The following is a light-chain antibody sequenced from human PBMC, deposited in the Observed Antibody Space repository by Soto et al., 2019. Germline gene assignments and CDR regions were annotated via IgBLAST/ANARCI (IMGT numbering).Light chain of an antibody. CDR1: SSDIGSNT. CDR3: TSCGGDLSSGV. CDR2: DNN. Sequence: QSVLTQPPSASANPGERVTISCSGSSSDIGSNTLNWYQQLPGTAPKLLIYDNNQRPSGVPDRFSGSKSGTSASLAISGLQYEDEADYYCTSCGGDLSSGVFGGGTKVTVL. V-gene: IGLV1-44*01. J-gene: IGLJ3*02.